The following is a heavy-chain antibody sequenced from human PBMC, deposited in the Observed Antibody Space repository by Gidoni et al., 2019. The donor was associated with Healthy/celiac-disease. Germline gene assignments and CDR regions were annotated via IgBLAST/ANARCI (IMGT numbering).Heavy chain of an antibody. CDR2: IWYDGSNK. Sequence: QVQLVESGGGVVQPGRSLRLSCAASGFPFSSYGMHWVRQAPGTGLEWVAVIWYDGSNKYYADSVKGRFTISRDNSKNTLYLQMNSLRAEDTAVYYCARDGALHPYSSGWYGGVFDYWGQGTLVTVSS. CDR3: ARDGALHPYSSGWYGGVFDY. D-gene: IGHD6-19*01. J-gene: IGHJ4*02. CDR1: GFPFSSYG. V-gene: IGHV3-33*01.